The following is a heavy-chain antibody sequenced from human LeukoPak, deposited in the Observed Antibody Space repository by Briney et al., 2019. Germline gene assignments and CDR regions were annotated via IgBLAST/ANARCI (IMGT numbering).Heavy chain of an antibody. D-gene: IGHD3-10*01. CDR1: GGSISISNW. CDR3: ARGEEHGSGTVQFDY. J-gene: IGHJ4*02. V-gene: IGHV4-4*02. Sequence: PSETLSLTCAVSGGSISISNWWSWVRQPPGKGLEWIGEVYHGGSTNFNPSLKSRVTISVDRSKNQFSLRLSSVTAADTAVYYCARGEEHGSGTVQFDYWGQGTLVTVSS. CDR2: VYHGGST.